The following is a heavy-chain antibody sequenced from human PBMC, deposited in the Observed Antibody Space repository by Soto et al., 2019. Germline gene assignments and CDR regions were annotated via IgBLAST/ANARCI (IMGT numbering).Heavy chain of an antibody. J-gene: IGHJ4*02. Sequence: EVQLVESGGGLVKPGGYLRLSCAASGCTFSSYSMNWVRQAPGKGLEWVSSISSSSSYIYYADSVKGRFTISRDNAKNSLYLQMNSLRAEDTAVYYCARDYDIVVVVAAWGQGTLVTVSS. V-gene: IGHV3-21*01. D-gene: IGHD2-15*01. CDR2: ISSSSSYI. CDR1: GCTFSSYS. CDR3: ARDYDIVVVVAA.